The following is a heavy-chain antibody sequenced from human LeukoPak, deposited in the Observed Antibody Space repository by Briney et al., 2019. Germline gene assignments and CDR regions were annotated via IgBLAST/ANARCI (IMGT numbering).Heavy chain of an antibody. CDR1: GLTFSSYA. Sequence: PGGSLRLSCAASGLTFSSYAMHWVRQAPGKGLEWVAVISYDGSNKYYADSVKGRFTISRDNSKNTLYLQMNSLRAEDTAVYYCAKDGGEYYDILTGYYPRLYYMDVWGKGTTVTISS. CDR2: ISYDGSNK. D-gene: IGHD3-9*01. J-gene: IGHJ6*03. CDR3: AKDGGEYYDILTGYYPRLYYMDV. V-gene: IGHV3-30*04.